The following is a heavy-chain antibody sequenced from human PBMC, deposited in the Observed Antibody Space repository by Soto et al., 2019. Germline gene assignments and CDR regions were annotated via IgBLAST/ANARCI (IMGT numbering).Heavy chain of an antibody. J-gene: IGHJ3*02. CDR1: GGTFSSYT. CDR3: AEGGDYVAFDI. V-gene: IGHV1-69*02. Sequence: SVKVSCKASGGTFSSYTISWVRQAPGQGLEWMGRIIPILGIANYAQKFQGRVTITADKSTSTAYMELSSLRSEDTAVYYCAEGGDYVAFDIWGQGTMVTVSS. D-gene: IGHD4-17*01. CDR2: IIPILGIA.